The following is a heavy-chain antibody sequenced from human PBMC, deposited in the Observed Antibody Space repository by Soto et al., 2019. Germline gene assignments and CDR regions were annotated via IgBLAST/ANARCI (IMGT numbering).Heavy chain of an antibody. J-gene: IGHJ6*02. V-gene: IGHV3-21*01. D-gene: IGHD6-6*01. CDR2: ISSSSSYI. Sequence: GGSLRLSCAASGFTFSSYNMNWVRQAPGKGLEWVSSISSSSSYIYYADSVKGRFTISRDNAKNSLYLQMNSLRAEDTAVYYCARGSLAARPLHYYGMDVWGQGTTVTVSS. CDR3: ARGSLAARPLHYYGMDV. CDR1: GFTFSSYN.